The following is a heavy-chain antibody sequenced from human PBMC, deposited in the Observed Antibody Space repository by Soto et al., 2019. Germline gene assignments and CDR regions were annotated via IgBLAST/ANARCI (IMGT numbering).Heavy chain of an antibody. CDR2: IYYSGST. V-gene: IGHV4-59*08. CDR1: GGSISSYY. Sequence: SETLSLTCTVSGGSISSYYWSWIRQPPGKGLEWIGYIYYSGSTNYNPSLKSRVTISVDTSKNQFSLKLSSVTAADTAVYYCARRYSSAFDIWGQGIMVTVSS. CDR3: ARRYSSAFDI. D-gene: IGHD6-13*01. J-gene: IGHJ3*02.